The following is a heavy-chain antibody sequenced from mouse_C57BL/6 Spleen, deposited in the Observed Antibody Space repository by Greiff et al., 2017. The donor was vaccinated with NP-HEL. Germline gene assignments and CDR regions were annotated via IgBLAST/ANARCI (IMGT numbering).Heavy chain of an antibody. D-gene: IGHD1-1*01. Sequence: EVKLVESGGGLVQPGGSLSLSCAASGFTFTDYYMSWVRQPPGKALEWLGFIRNKANGYTTEYSASVKGRFTISRDNSQSILYLQMNARRAEDSATYYCARSITTVGATPFAYWGQGTLVTVSA. CDR2: IRNKANGYTT. CDR3: ARSITTVGATPFAY. CDR1: GFTFTDYY. V-gene: IGHV7-3*01. J-gene: IGHJ3*01.